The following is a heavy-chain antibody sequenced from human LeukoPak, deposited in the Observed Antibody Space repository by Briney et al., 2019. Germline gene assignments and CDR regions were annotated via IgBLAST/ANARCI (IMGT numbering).Heavy chain of an antibody. CDR1: EFSVGSNY. V-gene: IGHV3-66*01. Sequence: PGGSLRLSCAASEFSVGSNYMTWVRQAPGKGLEWVSLIYSGGSTYYADSVKGRFTISRDNSKNTLFLQMNSLRAEDTAVYYCARDLTNIHTTGSTYDAIDIWGQGTMVTVSS. J-gene: IGHJ3*02. CDR3: ARDLTNIHTTGSTYDAIDI. D-gene: IGHD1-1*01. CDR2: IYSGGST.